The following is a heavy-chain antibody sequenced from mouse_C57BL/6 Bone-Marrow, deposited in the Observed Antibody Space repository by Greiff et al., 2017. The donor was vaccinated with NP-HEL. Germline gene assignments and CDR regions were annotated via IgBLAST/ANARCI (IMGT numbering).Heavy chain of an antibody. D-gene: IGHD1-1*01. J-gene: IGHJ1*03. V-gene: IGHV1-78*01. CDR2: IYPRDGST. CDR3: AREIYYGSTCWYFDV. Sequence: QVQLQQSDAELVKPGASVKISCKVSGYTFTDHTIHWMKQRPEQGLEWIGNIYPRDGSTKYNEKFKGKATLTADKSSSTAYMQLNSLTSEDSAVYFCAREIYYGSTCWYFDVWGTGTTVTVSS. CDR1: GYTFTDHT.